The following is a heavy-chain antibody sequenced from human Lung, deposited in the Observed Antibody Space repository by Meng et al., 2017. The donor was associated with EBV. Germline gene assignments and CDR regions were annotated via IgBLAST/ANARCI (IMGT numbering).Heavy chain of an antibody. Sequence: LVGSGGALVQPGGSLTLSFATSGFNFRSYWMHWVRQVPGKGLLWVARINENGGITTYADSVRGRFTISRDNAKNTMYLHMSSLRDEDTAVYYCSRDLVGSDDYWGQGTLVTVSS. V-gene: IGHV3-74*03. CDR2: INENGGIT. CDR1: GFNFRSYW. J-gene: IGHJ4*02. CDR3: SRDLVGSDDY.